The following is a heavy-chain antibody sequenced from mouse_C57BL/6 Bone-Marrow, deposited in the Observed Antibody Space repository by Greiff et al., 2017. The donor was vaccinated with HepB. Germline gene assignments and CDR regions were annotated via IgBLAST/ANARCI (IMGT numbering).Heavy chain of an antibody. D-gene: IGHD1-1*01. Sequence: VKLQQPGAELVKPGASVKLSCKASGYTFTSYWMHWVKQRPGQGLEWIGMIHPNSGSTNYNEKFKSKATLTVDKSSSTAYMQLSSLTSEDSAVYYCARRGSYYFDYWGQGTTLTVSS. CDR1: GYTFTSYW. V-gene: IGHV1-64*01. CDR2: IHPNSGST. J-gene: IGHJ2*01. CDR3: ARRGSYYFDY.